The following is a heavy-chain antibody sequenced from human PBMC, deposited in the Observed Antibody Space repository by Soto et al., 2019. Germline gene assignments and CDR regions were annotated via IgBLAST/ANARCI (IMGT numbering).Heavy chain of an antibody. CDR1: GYTFTRYG. CDR3: ARDGIAVAGTYYYGMDV. Sequence: ASVKVSCKTSGYTFTRYGISWVRQAPGQGLEWMGWISGYDGRTNFAQKVRDRVTMTTDTSTSTAYMELSSLRSEDTAVYYCARDGIAVAGTYYYGMDVWGQGTTVTVSS. D-gene: IGHD6-19*01. CDR2: ISGYDGRT. V-gene: IGHV1-18*01. J-gene: IGHJ6*02.